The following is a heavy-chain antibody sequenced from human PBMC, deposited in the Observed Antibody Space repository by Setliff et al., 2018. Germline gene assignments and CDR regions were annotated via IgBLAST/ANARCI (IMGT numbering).Heavy chain of an antibody. J-gene: IGHJ5*02. CDR1: GYTFSNFG. D-gene: IGHD2-15*01. CDR2: IIPMFGTP. CDR3: ARSPAVLGIVYLDP. Sequence: RASVKVSCKASGYTFSNFGFSWVRQAPGQGLEWMGGIIPMFGTPAYAQKFQDRVTITTDESTSTAYMELDSLRSEDTAVYYCARSPAVLGIVYLDPWGQGTLVTVSS. V-gene: IGHV1-69*05.